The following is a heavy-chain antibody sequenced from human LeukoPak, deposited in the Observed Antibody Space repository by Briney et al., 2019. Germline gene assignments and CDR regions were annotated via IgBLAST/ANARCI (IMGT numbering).Heavy chain of an antibody. CDR2: ISAYNGNT. J-gene: IGHJ1*01. CDR1: GYTFTSYG. Sequence: ASVKVSCKASGYTFTSYGISWVRQAPGQGLEWMGWISAYNGNTNYAQKLQGRVTMTTDTSTSTAYMELRSLRSDDTAVYYCARDLGGYSSGWYGSEYLQHWGQGTLVTVSS. V-gene: IGHV1-18*01. D-gene: IGHD6-19*01. CDR3: ARDLGGYSSGWYGSEYLQH.